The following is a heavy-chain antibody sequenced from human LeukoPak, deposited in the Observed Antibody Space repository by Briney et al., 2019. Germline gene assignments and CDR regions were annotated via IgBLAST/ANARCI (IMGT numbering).Heavy chain of an antibody. V-gene: IGHV4-34*01. Sequence: SETLSLTCAVYGGSFSGYYWSWIRQPPGKGLEWIGEINHSGSTNYNPSLKSRVTISVDTSKNQFSLKLSSVTAADTAVYYCARLKKGYYYGSGSYPPTTFDYWGQGTLVTVSS. CDR3: ARLKKGYYYGSGSYPPTTFDY. J-gene: IGHJ4*02. CDR2: INHSGST. CDR1: GGSFSGYY. D-gene: IGHD3-10*01.